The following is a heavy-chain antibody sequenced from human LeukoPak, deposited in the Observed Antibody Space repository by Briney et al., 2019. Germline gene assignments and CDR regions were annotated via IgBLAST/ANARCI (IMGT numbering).Heavy chain of an antibody. D-gene: IGHD2-2*01. V-gene: IGHV1-69*05. Sequence: SVKVSCKASGGTFSSYAISWVRQAPGQGLEWMGGIIPIFGTANYAQKFHGRVTITTDESTSTAYMELSSLRSEDTAVYYCARTDIVVVPAAIRVNWFDPWGQGTLVTVSS. J-gene: IGHJ5*02. CDR3: ARTDIVVVPAAIRVNWFDP. CDR2: IIPIFGTA. CDR1: GGTFSSYA.